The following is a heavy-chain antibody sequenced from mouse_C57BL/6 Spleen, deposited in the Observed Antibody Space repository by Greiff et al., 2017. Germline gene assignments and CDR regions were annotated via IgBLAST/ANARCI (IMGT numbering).Heavy chain of an antibody. CDR1: GYSFTGYF. J-gene: IGHJ2*01. CDR2: INPDNGDT. Sequence: VQLQQSGPELVKPGDSVKISCKASGYSFTGYFMNWVMQSHGKSLEWIGRINPDNGDTFYNRKFKGKATLTADKSSSTAYMQLNSLASEDSAVYFYARSSLQYIDYWGQGTTLTVSS. V-gene: IGHV1-20*01. CDR3: ARSSLQYIDY. D-gene: IGHD2-1*01.